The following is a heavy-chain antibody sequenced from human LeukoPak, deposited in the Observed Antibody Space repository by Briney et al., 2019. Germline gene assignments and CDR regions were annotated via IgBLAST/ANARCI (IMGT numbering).Heavy chain of an antibody. CDR2: ISGSGGST. D-gene: IGHD2-2*01. V-gene: IGHV3-23*01. J-gene: IGHJ5*02. Sequence: GGSLRLSCAASGFTFSSYAMSWVRQAPGKGLEWVSAISGSGGSTYYADSVKGRFTISRDNSKNTLYLQMNSLRAEDMAVYYCARGFIVVVRGNWIDPWGQGTLVTVSS. CDR1: GFTFSSYA. CDR3: ARGFIVVVRGNWIDP.